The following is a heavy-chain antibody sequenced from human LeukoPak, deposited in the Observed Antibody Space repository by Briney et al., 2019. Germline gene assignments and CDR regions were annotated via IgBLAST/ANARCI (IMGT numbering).Heavy chain of an antibody. V-gene: IGHV3-20*04. CDR3: AKALGGAFDI. D-gene: IGHD3-16*01. CDR1: GFTFDDYG. CDR2: IHWNSGST. Sequence: GGSLRLSCVASGFTFDDYGISWVRQAPGKGLEWVSRIHWNSGSTRYVDSVKGRFTISRDNAKNSLYLQMNSLRAEDMALYYCAKALGGAFDIWGQGTMVTVSS. J-gene: IGHJ3*02.